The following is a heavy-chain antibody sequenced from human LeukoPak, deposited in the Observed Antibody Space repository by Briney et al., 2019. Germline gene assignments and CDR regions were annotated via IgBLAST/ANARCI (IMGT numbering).Heavy chain of an antibody. CDR2: IIPIFGTA. D-gene: IGHD5-12*01. Sequence: SSVKVSCKASGGTFSSYAISWVRRAPGQGLEWMGGIIPIFGTANYAQKFQGRVTITADESTSTAYMELSNLRSEDTAVYYCARETVDLRGYFDYWGQGTLVTVSS. J-gene: IGHJ4*02. CDR3: ARETVDLRGYFDY. CDR1: GGTFSSYA. V-gene: IGHV1-69*13.